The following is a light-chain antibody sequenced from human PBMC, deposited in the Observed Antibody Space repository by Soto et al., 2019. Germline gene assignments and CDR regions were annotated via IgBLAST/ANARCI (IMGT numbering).Light chain of an antibody. Sequence: QSVLTQSPSASASLGDSVKITCTLSSGHSSYGIAWHQQQPEKGPRYLMKLNSDGSHSKGDGIPDRFSGSSSGAERYLTISSLQSEDEADYYCQTWGTGIQVFGTGTKVTVL. CDR2: LNSDGSH. J-gene: IGLJ1*01. V-gene: IGLV4-69*01. CDR3: QTWGTGIQV. CDR1: SGHSSYG.